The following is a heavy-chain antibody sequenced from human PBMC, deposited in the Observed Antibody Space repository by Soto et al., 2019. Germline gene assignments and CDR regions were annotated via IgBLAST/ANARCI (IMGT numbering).Heavy chain of an antibody. J-gene: IGHJ4*02. CDR2: ISYDGTNK. CDR1: GFSFSISP. CDR3: ARDPKTSGGQHWAFNYFHS. D-gene: IGHD7-27*01. V-gene: IGHV3-30-3*01. Sequence: QVQLVESGGGVVQPGRSLRLSCAASGFSFSISPMHWVRQAPGKGPEWVALISYDGTNKFYADSVKGRFTMSRDNSKSTLYVQVDSLRPEDAAVYYCARDPKTSGGQHWAFNYFHSWGQGTLVTVSS.